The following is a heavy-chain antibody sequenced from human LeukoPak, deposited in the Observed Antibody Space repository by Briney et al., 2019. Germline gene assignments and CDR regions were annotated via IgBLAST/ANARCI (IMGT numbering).Heavy chain of an antibody. D-gene: IGHD3-10*01. V-gene: IGHV1-69*13. CDR2: IIPIFGTA. Sequence: EASVKVSCKASGGTFSSYAISWVRQAPGQGLEWMGGIIPIFGTANYAQKFQGRVTITADESTSAAYMELSSLRSEDTAVYYCARVATMVRGVIDYYYYMDVWGKGTTVTISS. CDR1: GGTFSSYA. CDR3: ARVATMVRGVIDYYYYMDV. J-gene: IGHJ6*03.